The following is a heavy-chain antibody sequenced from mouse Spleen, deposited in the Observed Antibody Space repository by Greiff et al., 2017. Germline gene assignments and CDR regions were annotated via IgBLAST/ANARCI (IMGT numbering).Heavy chain of an antibody. D-gene: IGHD2-4*01. CDR1: GFSLTSYG. V-gene: IGHV2-6*02. Sequence: VMLVESGPGLVAPSQSLSITCTVSGFSLTSYGVHWVRQPPGKGLEWLVVIWSDGSTTYNSALKSRLSISKDNSKSQVFLKMNSLQTDDTAMYYCARNSEDYYDSYYAMDYWGQGTSVTVSS. CDR2: IWSDGST. J-gene: IGHJ4*01. CDR3: ARNSEDYYDSYYAMDY.